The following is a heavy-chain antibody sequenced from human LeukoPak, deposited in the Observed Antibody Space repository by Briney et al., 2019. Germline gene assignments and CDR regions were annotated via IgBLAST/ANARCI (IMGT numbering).Heavy chain of an antibody. CDR3: ARENSGFDY. D-gene: IGHD6-19*01. CDR2: INPNSGGT. CDR1: GYTFTSYD. Sequence: ASVKVSCKASGYTFTSYDINWVRQAPGQGLEWMGWINPNSGGTNYAQKFQGRVTMTRDTSISTAYMELSRLRSDDTAVYYCARENSGFDYWGQGTLVTVSS. V-gene: IGHV1-2*02. J-gene: IGHJ4*02.